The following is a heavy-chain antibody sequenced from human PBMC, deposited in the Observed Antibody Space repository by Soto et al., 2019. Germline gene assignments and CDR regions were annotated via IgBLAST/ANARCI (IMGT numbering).Heavy chain of an antibody. J-gene: IGHJ4*02. CDR1: GFTFSSYG. CDR3: ARGGLRYYYDSSGYYDY. CDR2: IWYDGSNK. Sequence: QVQLVESGGGVVQPGRSLRLSCAASGFTFSSYGMHWVRQAPGKGLEWVAVIWYDGSNKYYADSVKGRFTISRDNSKNTLYLQMNSLRAEDTAVYYCARGGLRYYYDSSGYYDYWGQGTLVTVSS. D-gene: IGHD3-22*01. V-gene: IGHV3-33*01.